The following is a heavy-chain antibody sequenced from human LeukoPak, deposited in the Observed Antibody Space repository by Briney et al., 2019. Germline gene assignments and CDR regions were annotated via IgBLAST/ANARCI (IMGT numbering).Heavy chain of an antibody. CDR2: IKADGSEI. V-gene: IGHV3-7*02. D-gene: IGHD6-25*01. CDR3: AMRPGYNSGWDDS. CDR1: GLTFSNYW. J-gene: IGHJ4*02. Sequence: PGGSLRLSCGASGLTFSNYWMTWVRLAPGKGLEWVANIKADGSEIHYADSVEGRFTISRDNAKNSLYLQMSSLRAEDTAVYYCAMRPGYNSGWDDSWGQGTLVTVSS.